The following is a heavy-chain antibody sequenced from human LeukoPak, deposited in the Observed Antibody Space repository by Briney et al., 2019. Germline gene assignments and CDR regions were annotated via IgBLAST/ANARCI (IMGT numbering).Heavy chain of an antibody. CDR1: GFTFSSYD. D-gene: IGHD6-19*01. CDR2: IRPSGDNT. CDR3: ARVAGWHWFDP. Sequence: GGSLRLSCAASGFTFSSYDMTWVRQAPGRGLEWASSIRPSGDNTYYGDSVKGRFTISRGNSKNTVYLQMNNMRVDDTAVYYCARVAGWHWFDPWGQGTLVTVSS. J-gene: IGHJ5*02. V-gene: IGHV3-23*01.